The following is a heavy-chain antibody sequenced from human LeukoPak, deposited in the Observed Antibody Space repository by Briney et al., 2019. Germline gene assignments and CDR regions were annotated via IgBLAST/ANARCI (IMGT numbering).Heavy chain of an antibody. Sequence: SETLSLTCTLSGGPITSSSYYWGWIRQPPGNGREWIGSIYYSGSTYYNPSLKSRVTISVDTSKNQFSLKLSSVTAADTAVYYCARHDVYSSSLRLRAFDIWGQGTMVTVSS. CDR2: IYYSGST. V-gene: IGHV4-39*01. J-gene: IGHJ3*02. CDR3: ARHDVYSSSLRLRAFDI. D-gene: IGHD6-6*01. CDR1: GGPITSSSYY.